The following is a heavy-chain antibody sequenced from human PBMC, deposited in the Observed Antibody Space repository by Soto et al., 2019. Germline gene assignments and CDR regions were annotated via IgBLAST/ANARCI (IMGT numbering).Heavy chain of an antibody. CDR3: VTPNSDSFLEGFNL. CDR1: GFSFHDYV. Sequence: EVKLVESGGGLVQPGRSLRLSCAASGFSFHDYVMHWVRQAPGKGLEWVSGISYNSRVIDYADSVKGRFTISRDNAENSLYLQMNSLTAEDTALYYCVTPNSDSFLEGFNLWGQGTMVTMSS. J-gene: IGHJ3*01. CDR2: ISYNSRVI. D-gene: IGHD1-26*01. V-gene: IGHV3-9*01.